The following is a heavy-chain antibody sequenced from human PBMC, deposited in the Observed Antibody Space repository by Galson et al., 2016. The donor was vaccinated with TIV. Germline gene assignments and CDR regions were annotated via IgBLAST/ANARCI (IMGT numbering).Heavy chain of an antibody. J-gene: IGHJ4*02. D-gene: IGHD4-17*01. CDR3: ARGTDYAKIGAGAED. CDR1: GYTFTTYA. CDR2: INAGNGDT. V-gene: IGHV1-3*01. Sequence: SVKVSCKASGYTFTTYAIHWVRQAPGHGLEWMGWINAGNGDTKYSQKFQGRVTISRDTSASTAYMELSSRTSEDTAVYYCARGTDYAKIGAGAEDWGQGSLVTVSS.